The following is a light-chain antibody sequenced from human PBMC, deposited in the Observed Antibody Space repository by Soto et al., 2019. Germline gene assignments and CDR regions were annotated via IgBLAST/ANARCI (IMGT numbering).Light chain of an antibody. CDR1: QSVSSK. J-gene: IGKJ1*01. Sequence: EIVMTQSPATLSVSPGERAILSCRASQSVSSKLAWYQQKPGQAPRVLIYGASTRATGIPARFSGSGSGTEFTLTISSLQTEDFAAYYCQHYNDWPPTWTFGQGTKV. CDR3: QHYNDWPPTWT. CDR2: GAS. V-gene: IGKV3-15*01.